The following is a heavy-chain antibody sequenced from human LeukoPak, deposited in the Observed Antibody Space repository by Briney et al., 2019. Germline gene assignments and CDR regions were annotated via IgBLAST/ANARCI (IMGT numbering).Heavy chain of an antibody. CDR1: GYTFTGYY. Sequence: ASVKVSCKASGYTFTGYYMHWVRQAPGQGLEWMGWINPNSGGTNYAQKFQGRVTMTRDTSISTAYMELSRLRSDDTAVYYCASSLRRLAPAAIEADWDWFDPWGQGTLVTVSS. V-gene: IGHV1-2*02. CDR3: ASSLRRLAPAAIEADWDWFDP. J-gene: IGHJ5*02. D-gene: IGHD2-2*02. CDR2: INPNSGGT.